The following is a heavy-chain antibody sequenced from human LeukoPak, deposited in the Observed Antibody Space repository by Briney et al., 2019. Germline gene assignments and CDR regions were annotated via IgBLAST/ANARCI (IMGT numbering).Heavy chain of an antibody. CDR3: ARYMTTVTTLDY. J-gene: IGHJ4*02. Sequence: GGSLRLSCAASGFTFSSYGMHWVRQAPGKGLEWVALIRYDGSNKKYADSVKGRFTISRDNSKNTLYLQMNSLRAEDTAVYYCARYMTTVTTLDYWGRGTLVTVSS. CDR2: IRYDGSNK. CDR1: GFTFSSYG. D-gene: IGHD4-17*01. V-gene: IGHV3-33*01.